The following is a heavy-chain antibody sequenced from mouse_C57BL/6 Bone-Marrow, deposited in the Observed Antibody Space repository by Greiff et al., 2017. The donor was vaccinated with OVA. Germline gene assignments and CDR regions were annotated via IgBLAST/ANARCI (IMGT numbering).Heavy chain of an antibody. J-gene: IGHJ4*01. Sequence: VHLVESGPGLVAPSQSLSITCTVSGVSLTSYGVDWVRQSPGKGLEWEGGIWGVGSTNYNSALKYRLSISNDNSNSQVFLKMNSLQTDDTAMYYCASAGPDAMDYWGQGTSVTVSS. CDR1: GVSLTSYG. CDR3: ASAGPDAMDY. D-gene: IGHD3-3*01. CDR2: IWGVGST. V-gene: IGHV2-6*01.